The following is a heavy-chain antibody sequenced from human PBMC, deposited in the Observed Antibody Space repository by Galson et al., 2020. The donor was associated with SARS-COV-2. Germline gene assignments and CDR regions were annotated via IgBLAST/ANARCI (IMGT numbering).Heavy chain of an antibody. V-gene: IGHV4-34*01. Sequence: SQASDTLSLTCALYGGSFIGYYWSWIRQPPGKGLEWIGEINHSGSTNYNPSPQSRVTISVDTSKNQFSLTLSSVTAADTAVYYCARGRTVTTFFGPSPYYGMDGWGKGTTVTVSS. J-gene: IGHJ6*04. D-gene: IGHD4-17*01. CDR2: INHSGST. CDR1: GGSFIGYY. CDR3: ARGRTVTTFFGPSPYYGMDG.